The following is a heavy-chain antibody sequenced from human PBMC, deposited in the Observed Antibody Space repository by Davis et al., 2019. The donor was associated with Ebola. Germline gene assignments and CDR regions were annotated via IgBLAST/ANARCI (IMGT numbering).Heavy chain of an antibody. CDR3: ARGPYYYDRLSEFDY. J-gene: IGHJ4*02. CDR2: IYTGDSDT. Sequence: PGGSLRLSCKDSENIFTSYWIGWVRQRPGKGLEWMGLIYTGDSDTRYSPSFRGQVTISADKSTRSAYLQWGSLKASDTAMYYCARGPYYYDRLSEFDYWGQGALVTVS. V-gene: IGHV5-51*01. D-gene: IGHD3-22*01. CDR1: ENIFTSYW.